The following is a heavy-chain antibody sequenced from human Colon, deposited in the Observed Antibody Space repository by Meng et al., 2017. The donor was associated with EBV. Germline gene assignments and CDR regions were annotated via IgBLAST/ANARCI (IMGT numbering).Heavy chain of an antibody. CDR2: IYHGGSP. D-gene: IGHD2-2*01. CDR3: ARVMRYQLLRFFDY. V-gene: IGHV4-30-4*01. Sequence: VQLQESGPGLVKPSQTLSLTCTVSGGSVSSGNNYWIWIRQPPGKGLEWIGEIYHGGSPNYNPSLESRVTISVDKSKNQFSLDLTSVTAADTAVYFCARVMRYQLLRFFDYWGQGILVTVSS. J-gene: IGHJ4*02. CDR1: GGSVSSGNNY.